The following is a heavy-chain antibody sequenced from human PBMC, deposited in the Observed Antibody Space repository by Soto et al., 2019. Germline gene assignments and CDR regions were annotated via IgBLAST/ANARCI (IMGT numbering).Heavy chain of an antibody. Sequence: SQTLSLTCAISGDSVSSNSAAWNWIRQSPSRGLEWLGRTYYRSKWYNDCAVSVKSRITINPDTSKNQFSLQLNSVTPEDTAVYYCARENNSSSNYYYYYGMDVWGQGTTVTVSS. CDR1: GDSVSSNSAA. J-gene: IGHJ6*02. D-gene: IGHD6-6*01. CDR3: ARENNSSSNYYYYYGMDV. V-gene: IGHV6-1*01. CDR2: TYYRSKWYN.